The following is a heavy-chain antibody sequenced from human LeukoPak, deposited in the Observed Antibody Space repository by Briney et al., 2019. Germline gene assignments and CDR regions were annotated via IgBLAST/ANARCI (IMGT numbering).Heavy chain of an antibody. J-gene: IGHJ3*02. V-gene: IGHV4-61*10. CDR3: ARDLARRAFDI. CDR1: GVSISSASYY. Sequence: SQTLSLTCTVSGVSISSASYYWSWIRQPAGTGLEWIGYIYYSGSTNYNPSLKSRVTISVDTSKNQFSLKLSSVTAADTAVYYCARDLARRAFDIWGQGTMITVSS. CDR2: IYYSGST.